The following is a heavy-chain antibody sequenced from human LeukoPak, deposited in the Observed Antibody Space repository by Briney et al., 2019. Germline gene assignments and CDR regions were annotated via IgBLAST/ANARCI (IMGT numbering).Heavy chain of an antibody. CDR2: ISGSGGST. CDR3: AKPPWELRYYFDY. J-gene: IGHJ4*02. V-gene: IGHV3-23*01. CDR1: GFTFSSYV. D-gene: IGHD1-26*01. Sequence: GGSLRLSCAASGFTFSSYVMSWVRQSPGKGLEWVPGISGSGGSTYYADSVKGRFTISRDNSKNTLFLQMNSLRAEDTAVYYCAKPPWELRYYFDYWGQGTLVTVSS.